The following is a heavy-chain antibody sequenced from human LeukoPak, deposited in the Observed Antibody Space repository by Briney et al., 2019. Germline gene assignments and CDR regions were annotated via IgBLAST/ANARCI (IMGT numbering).Heavy chain of an antibody. Sequence: GGSLRLSCAASGFTFSSYAMSWVRQAPGKGLEWVSAISGSGGSTYYADSVKGRFTISRDNSNNTLFLQMNSLRAEDTAVYYCAKVRTGHYFDYLGQGTLVTVSS. J-gene: IGHJ4*02. V-gene: IGHV3-23*01. CDR3: AKVRTGHYFDY. D-gene: IGHD1-1*01. CDR1: GFTFSSYA. CDR2: ISGSGGST.